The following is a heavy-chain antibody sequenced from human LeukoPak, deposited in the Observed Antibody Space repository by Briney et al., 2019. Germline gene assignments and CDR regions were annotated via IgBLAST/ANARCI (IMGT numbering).Heavy chain of an antibody. CDR1: GGTFSNYA. CDR2: IIPIFGTT. J-gene: IGHJ4*02. V-gene: IGHV1-69*13. Sequence: SVKVSCKASGGTFSNYAISWVRQAPGQGLEWMGGIIPIFGTTNYAQKFQGRVTITADESTSTAYMDLSSLRSEDTAVYYCARDLSSGYYENFDYWGQGTLVTVSS. D-gene: IGHD3-22*01. CDR3: ARDLSSGYYENFDY.